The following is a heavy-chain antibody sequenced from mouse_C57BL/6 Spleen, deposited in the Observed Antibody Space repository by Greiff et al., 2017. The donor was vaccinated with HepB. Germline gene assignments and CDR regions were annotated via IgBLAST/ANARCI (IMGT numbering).Heavy chain of an antibody. CDR1: GYTFTSYW. V-gene: IGHV1-50*01. Sequence: QVQLQQSGAELVKPGASVKLSCKASGYTFTSYWMQWVKQRPGQGLEWIGEIDPSDSYTNYNQKFKGKATLTVDTSSSTAYMQLSSLTSEDSAVYYCARLYYDYPWFAYWGQGTLVTVSA. CDR2: IDPSDSYT. J-gene: IGHJ3*01. CDR3: ARLYYDYPWFAY. D-gene: IGHD2-4*01.